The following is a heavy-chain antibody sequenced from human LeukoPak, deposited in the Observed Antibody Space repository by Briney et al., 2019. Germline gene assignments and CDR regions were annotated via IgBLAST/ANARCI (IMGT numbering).Heavy chain of an antibody. CDR1: GFTFDDYA. CDR3: AKDMGGSGSSALDY. Sequence: GGSLRLSCAPSGFTFDDYAMHWVRQAPGKGLEWVSGISWNSGSIGYADSVKGRFTISRDNAKNSLYLQMNSLRAEDTALYYCAKDMGGSGSSALDYWGQGTLVTVSS. J-gene: IGHJ4*02. D-gene: IGHD3-10*01. CDR2: ISWNSGSI. V-gene: IGHV3-9*01.